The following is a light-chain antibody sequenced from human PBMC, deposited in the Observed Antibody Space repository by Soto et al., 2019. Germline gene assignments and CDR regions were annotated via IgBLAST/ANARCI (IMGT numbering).Light chain of an antibody. V-gene: IGKV3-20*01. CDR1: QSVSSGY. CDR2: GAS. CDR3: QQYGTSPWT. J-gene: IGKJ1*01. Sequence: DIVLTQSPDTLYFSQGERATLSCSASQSVSSGYLAWYQQRPGQAPRLLIYGASTRATGIPDRFSGSGSGTDFTLTISRLEPEDFAVYYCQQYGTSPWTFGQGTKVDI.